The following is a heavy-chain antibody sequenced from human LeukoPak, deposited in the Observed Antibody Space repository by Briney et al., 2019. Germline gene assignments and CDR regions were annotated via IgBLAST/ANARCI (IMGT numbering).Heavy chain of an antibody. CDR3: VRDLFGRDRRPFDC. V-gene: IGHV3-48*04. J-gene: IGHJ4*02. CDR1: GFAFSHYS. CDR2: INDNSDTI. D-gene: IGHD3-16*01. Sequence: GGSLRLSCAASGFAFSHYSMHWVRQAPGKGRECVSYINDNSDTIFYADSVKGRFTISRDNAKNSLYLQMNSLGAEDTAVYYCVRDLFGRDRRPFDCWGQGTLVTVSS.